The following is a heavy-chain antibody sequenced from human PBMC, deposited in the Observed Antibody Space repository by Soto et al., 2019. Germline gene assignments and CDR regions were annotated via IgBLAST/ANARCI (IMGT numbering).Heavy chain of an antibody. V-gene: IGHV1-2*04. CDR2: INPKSGGT. J-gene: IGHJ6*02. D-gene: IGHD4-17*01. CDR1: GYTFTGYY. Sequence: ASVKVSCKASGYTFTGYYLHWLRQAPGQGLEWMGWINPKSGGTIYAQKFQGWVTMTRDTSISTAYMELSRLKSDDTAVYYCARDLIGYGEYRYFGMDVWGQGTTVTVSS. CDR3: ARDLIGYGEYRYFGMDV.